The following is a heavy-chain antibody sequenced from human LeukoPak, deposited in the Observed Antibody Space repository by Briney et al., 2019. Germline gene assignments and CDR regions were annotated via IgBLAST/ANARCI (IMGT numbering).Heavy chain of an antibody. D-gene: IGHD6-13*01. CDR1: GYTFTSYD. V-gene: IGHV1-8*01. CDR3: ARARRYSSTYYFDY. J-gene: IGHJ4*02. Sequence: ASVKVSCKASGYTFTSYDINWVRQATGQGLEWMGWMNPNSGNTGYAQKFQGRVTMTRNTSISTAYMELSSLRSEETAVYYWARARRYSSTYYFDYWGQGTLVTVSS. CDR2: MNPNSGNT.